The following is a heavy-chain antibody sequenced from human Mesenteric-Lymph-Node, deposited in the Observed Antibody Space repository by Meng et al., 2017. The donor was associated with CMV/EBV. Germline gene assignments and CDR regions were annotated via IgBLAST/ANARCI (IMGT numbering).Heavy chain of an antibody. CDR1: INRRNW. D-gene: IGHD3-10*01. V-gene: IGHV4-4*02. J-gene: IGHJ5*01. Sequence: INRRNWGGGVRQTQGRGLEWIAEIYHRGITNYNPSMKGRVTISGDISKNQFSLRLTSVTAEDTAVYYCARDGRGYFGAGSFSWLDSWGQGTLVTVSS. CDR3: ARDGRGYFGAGSFSWLDS. CDR2: IYHRGIT.